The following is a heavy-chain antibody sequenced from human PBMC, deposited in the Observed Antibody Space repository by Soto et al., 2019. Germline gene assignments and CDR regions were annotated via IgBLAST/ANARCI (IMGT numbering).Heavy chain of an antibody. Sequence: XETLSLPCAVYCGSFSGYYWSWIRQPPGKGLEWIGEINHSGSTNYNPSLKSRVTISVDTSKNQFSLKLSSVTAADTAVYYCARRGSGWYGKYFDDWGQGTLVTVSS. J-gene: IGHJ4*02. CDR1: CGSFSGYY. CDR3: ARRGSGWYGKYFDD. D-gene: IGHD6-19*01. CDR2: INHSGST. V-gene: IGHV4-34*01.